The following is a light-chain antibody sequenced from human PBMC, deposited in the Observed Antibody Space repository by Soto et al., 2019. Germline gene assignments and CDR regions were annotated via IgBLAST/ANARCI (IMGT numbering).Light chain of an antibody. Sequence: TVMTQSPSTRSVSQGERATLSCRASQSVYSSLAWYQQKPGQAPRLLIYGASTRATGIPARFSGSGSGTEFTLTISRLQSEDFAVYYCQQYNNWPPWTFGQGTKVDIK. V-gene: IGKV3-15*01. J-gene: IGKJ1*01. CDR2: GAS. CDR3: QQYNNWPPWT. CDR1: QSVYSS.